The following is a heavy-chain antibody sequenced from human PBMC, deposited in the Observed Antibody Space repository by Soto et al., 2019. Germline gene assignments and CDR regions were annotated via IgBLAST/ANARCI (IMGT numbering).Heavy chain of an antibody. CDR3: ARYCSSSSCSQLYGMDV. Sequence: GESLKISCKTSGYSFISYWVAWVRQKPGKGLEWMGTFYPGDSTSTYSPSFQGQVTISVDKSISTAYLHLSSLKASDTAMYYCARYCSSSSCSQLYGMDVWGQGNTVTVSS. D-gene: IGHD2-15*01. J-gene: IGHJ6*02. CDR1: GYSFISYW. CDR2: FYPGDSTS. V-gene: IGHV5-51*01.